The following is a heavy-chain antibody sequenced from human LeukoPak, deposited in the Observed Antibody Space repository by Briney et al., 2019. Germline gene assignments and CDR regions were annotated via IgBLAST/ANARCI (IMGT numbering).Heavy chain of an antibody. CDR2: INQDGSDK. CDR3: ARDRGVSY. J-gene: IGHJ4*02. V-gene: IGHV3-7*01. CDR1: GFIFSDHW. Sequence: TGGSLRLSCAASGFIFSDHWMTWIRQTPGKGLEWVANINQDGSDKYYVDSVRGRFTISRDNAKNSLYMQMNSLRAEDTAVYYCARDRGVSYWGQGTLVTVSS.